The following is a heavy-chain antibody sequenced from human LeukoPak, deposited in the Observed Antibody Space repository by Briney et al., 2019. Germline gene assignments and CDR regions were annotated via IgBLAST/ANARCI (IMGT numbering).Heavy chain of an antibody. CDR1: GYTFTSYG. Sequence: GASVKVSCKASGYTFTSYGISWVRQAPGQGHEWMGWISAYNGNTNYAQKLQGRVTITTDTSTSTAYMELRSLRSDDTAVYYCATFTYGGDHGDYWGQGTLVTVSS. CDR3: ATFTYGGDHGDY. D-gene: IGHD4-23*01. CDR2: ISAYNGNT. V-gene: IGHV1-18*01. J-gene: IGHJ4*02.